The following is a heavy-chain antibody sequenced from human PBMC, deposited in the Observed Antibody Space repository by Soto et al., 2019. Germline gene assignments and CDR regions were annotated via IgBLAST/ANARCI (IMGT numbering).Heavy chain of an antibody. CDR2: IYWDDSE. CDR3: AHTNKWLFYNY. CDR1: GFSLSTRTVG. D-gene: IGHD3-3*01. Sequence: QITLKESGPTLVKPTQTLTLTCTFSGFSLSTRTVGVGWIRQPPGKALEWLALIYWDDSERYNPSLKSRLTITKDTSKNQVVLTMTNMDPVDTATYYCAHTNKWLFYNYWCQGALVTVSS. V-gene: IGHV2-5*02. J-gene: IGHJ4*02.